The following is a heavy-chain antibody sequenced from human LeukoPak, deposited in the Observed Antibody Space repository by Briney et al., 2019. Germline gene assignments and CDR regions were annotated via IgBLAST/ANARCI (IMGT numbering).Heavy chain of an antibody. CDR3: AREGVAYCGGDCYFGYFDY. D-gene: IGHD2-21*02. Sequence: SETLSLTCTVSGGSISSYYWSWIRQPPGKGLEWIGYIYYSGSTNYNPPLKSRVTISVDTSKNQFSLKLSSVTAADTAVYYCAREGVAYCGGDCYFGYFDYWGQGTLVTVSS. CDR2: IYYSGST. V-gene: IGHV4-59*01. J-gene: IGHJ4*02. CDR1: GGSISSYY.